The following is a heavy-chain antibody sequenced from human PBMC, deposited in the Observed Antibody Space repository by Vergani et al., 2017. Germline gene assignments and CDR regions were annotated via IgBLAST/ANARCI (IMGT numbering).Heavy chain of an antibody. J-gene: IGHJ6*02. D-gene: IGHD6-13*01. V-gene: IGHV1-69*13. CDR3: ARSRAAAGKPQYYGMDV. Sequence: QVQLVQSGAEVKKPGSSVKVSCKASGGTFSSYAISWVRQAPGQGLEWMGRIIPIFGTANYAQKFQGRVTITADESTSTAYMELSSLRSEDTAVYYCARSRAAAGKPQYYGMDVWGQGTTVTVSS. CDR2: IIPIFGTA. CDR1: GGTFSSYA.